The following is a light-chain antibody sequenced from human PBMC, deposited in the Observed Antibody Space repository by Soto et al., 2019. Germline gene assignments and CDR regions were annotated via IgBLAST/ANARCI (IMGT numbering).Light chain of an antibody. Sequence: EIVLTQSPGTLSLSPGERATLSCRASQSVSSSYLAWYQQKPGQAPRLLIYGASNRATGIPDRFSGSGFGTDFTLTISRLEPEDFAVYYCQQYVSSLFSFGPGTKVDVK. CDR1: QSVSSSY. J-gene: IGKJ3*01. V-gene: IGKV3-20*01. CDR3: QQYVSSLFS. CDR2: GAS.